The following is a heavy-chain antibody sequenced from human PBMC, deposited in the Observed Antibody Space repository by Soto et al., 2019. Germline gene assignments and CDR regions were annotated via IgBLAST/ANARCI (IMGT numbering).Heavy chain of an antibody. CDR3: ARGAQNSDWS. CDR2: TYYRSGWNN. Sequence: QGLLQQSGPVLVTPSQTLSLTCAISGDSVSSNTAAWHWIRQSPSRGLEWLGRTYYRSGWNNNYAVSVNSRITINPAISNNQFPLQLNSVTPEDTAVYYCARGAQNSDWSWGQGTLVIVSS. J-gene: IGHJ5*02. D-gene: IGHD6-19*01. V-gene: IGHV6-1*01. CDR1: GDSVSSNTAA.